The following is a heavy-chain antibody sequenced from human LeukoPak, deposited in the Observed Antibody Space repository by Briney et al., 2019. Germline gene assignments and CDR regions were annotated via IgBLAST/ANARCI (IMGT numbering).Heavy chain of an antibody. CDR3: ARVEITMVRGVPSRLNY. CDR1: GYTLTGYY. CDR2: INPNSGGT. Sequence: ASVTVSCKACGYTLTGYYMHWVRQAPGQGLEWMGRINPNSGGTNYAQKFQGRVTMIRDTSISTAYMKLSRLRSDDTAVYYCARVEITMVRGVPSRLNYWGQGTLVTVSS. J-gene: IGHJ4*02. D-gene: IGHD3-10*01. V-gene: IGHV1-2*06.